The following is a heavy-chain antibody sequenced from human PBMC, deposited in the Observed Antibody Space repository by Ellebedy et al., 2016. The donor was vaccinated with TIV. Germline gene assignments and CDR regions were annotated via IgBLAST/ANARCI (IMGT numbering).Heavy chain of an antibody. J-gene: IGHJ6*03. CDR2: IYYTGTT. D-gene: IGHD6-6*01. V-gene: IGHV4-31*03. CDR1: GNSISSDSYY. CDR3: ARAHSTSARYFYYYMDV. Sequence: SETLSLTXSVSGNSISSDSYYWSWIRQHPGKGLEWIGYIYYTGTTYYNPSLKSRATISVDTSKNQFSLKLSSVTAADTAVYYCARAHSTSARYFYYYMDVWGKGTTVTVSS.